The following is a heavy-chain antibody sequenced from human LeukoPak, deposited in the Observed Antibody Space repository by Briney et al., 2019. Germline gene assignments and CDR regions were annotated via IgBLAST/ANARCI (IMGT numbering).Heavy chain of an antibody. J-gene: IGHJ3*02. CDR3: ASDCSSTSCPPPPLGGGAFDI. CDR2: IIPIFGTA. D-gene: IGHD2-2*01. Sequence: SVKVSCKASGGTFSSYAISWVRQAPGQGLEWMGWIIPIFGTANYAQKFQGRVTITADESTSTAYMELSSLRSEDTAVYYCASDCSSTSCPPPPLGGGAFDIWGQGTMVTVSS. CDR1: GGTFSSYA. V-gene: IGHV1-69*13.